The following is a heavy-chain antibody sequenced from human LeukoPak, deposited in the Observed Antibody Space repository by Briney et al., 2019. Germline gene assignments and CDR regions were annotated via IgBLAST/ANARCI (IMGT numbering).Heavy chain of an antibody. CDR3: ARDLYRIVVVPHYFDY. CDR2: IKKDGSEK. D-gene: IGHD3-22*01. Sequence: GGPLRLSCAASGFTFSSYWMSWVRQAPGKGLEWVANIKKDGSEKYYVDSVKGRFTISRDNAKNSLYLQMNSLRAEDTAVYYCARDLYRIVVVPHYFDYWGQGTLVTVSS. V-gene: IGHV3-7*01. J-gene: IGHJ4*02. CDR1: GFTFSSYW.